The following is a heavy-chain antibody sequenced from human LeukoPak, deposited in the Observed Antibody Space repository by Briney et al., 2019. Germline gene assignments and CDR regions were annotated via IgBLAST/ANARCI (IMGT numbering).Heavy chain of an antibody. J-gene: IGHJ4*02. CDR2: IYHSRST. CDR1: GVSISNGGYF. D-gene: IGHD3-22*01. V-gene: IGHV4-30-2*01. Sequence: ASETLSLTCAVSGVSISNGGYFWSWIRQPPGKGLEWIGYIYHSRSTYYNPSLKSRVTISVDRSKNQFSLKLSSVTAAVTAVYYCAATRAYYDSSGRDYWGQGTLVTVSS. CDR3: AATRAYYDSSGRDY.